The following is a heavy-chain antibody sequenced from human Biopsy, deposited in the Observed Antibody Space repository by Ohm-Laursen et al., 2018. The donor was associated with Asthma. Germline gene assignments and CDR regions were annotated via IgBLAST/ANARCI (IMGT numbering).Heavy chain of an antibody. Sequence: GASVKVSCKASGDSFSNYAISWVRQAPGQGLEWMGGLIPVLGTPDHAQMFEGRVTITADESTSTAYMELSSLRSEDTAVYYCVRTYYDFLTGQVNDALAMWGQGTVVTVSS. CDR1: GDSFSNYA. D-gene: IGHD3-9*01. CDR3: VRTYYDFLTGQVNDALAM. CDR2: LIPVLGTP. J-gene: IGHJ3*02. V-gene: IGHV1-69*13.